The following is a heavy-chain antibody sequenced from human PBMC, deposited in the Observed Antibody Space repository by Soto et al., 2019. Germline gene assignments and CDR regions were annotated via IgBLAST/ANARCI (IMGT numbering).Heavy chain of an antibody. CDR1: GGSITSGDYY. J-gene: IGHJ4*02. Sequence: PSETLSLTCAVSGGSITSGDYYWGWIRQPPGKGLEWITYIYYSGSTYYNPSLKSRVTISVDTSKNQFSLNLSSVTAADTAVYYCARVMYDILTGYYAHDCWGQGNLVTVSS. V-gene: IGHV4-30-4*01. CDR2: IYYSGST. CDR3: ARVMYDILTGYYAHDC. D-gene: IGHD3-9*01.